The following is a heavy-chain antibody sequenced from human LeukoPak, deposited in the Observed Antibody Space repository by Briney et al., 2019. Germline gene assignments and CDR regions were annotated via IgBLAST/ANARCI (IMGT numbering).Heavy chain of an antibody. J-gene: IGHJ4*02. CDR2: ISYDGSNK. D-gene: IGHD3-9*01. Sequence: GGSLRLSCAASGFTFSSYAMHWVRQAPGKGLEWVAVISYDGSNKYYADSVKGRFTISRDNSKNTLYLQMNSLRAEDTAVYYCAKPRLEDYDILTGYHFDYWGQGTLVTVSS. V-gene: IGHV3-30-3*02. CDR1: GFTFSSYA. CDR3: AKPRLEDYDILTGYHFDY.